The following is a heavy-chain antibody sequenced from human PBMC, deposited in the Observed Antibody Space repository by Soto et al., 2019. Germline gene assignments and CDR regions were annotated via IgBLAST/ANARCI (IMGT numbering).Heavy chain of an antibody. CDR3: ARDERVTFDY. J-gene: IGHJ4*02. Sequence: GGSLRLSCGASGFTFSSYAIHWVRQAPGQGLEWVAFISYDGSSKFYADSVKGRFTISRDNSKNTLYLQMNSLRAEDTAVYYCARDERVTFDYWGQGTLVTVSS. D-gene: IGHD2-21*02. V-gene: IGHV3-30-3*01. CDR1: GFTFSSYA. CDR2: ISYDGSSK.